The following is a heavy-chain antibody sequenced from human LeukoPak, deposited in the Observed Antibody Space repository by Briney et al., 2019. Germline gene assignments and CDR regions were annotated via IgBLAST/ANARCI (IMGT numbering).Heavy chain of an antibody. J-gene: IGHJ4*02. CDR3: AKEGGLRYSGYDAQFDY. CDR1: GFTFSSYG. CDR2: ISYDGSNK. Sequence: GGSLRLSCAASGFTFSSYGMHWVRQAPGKGLEWVAVISYDGSNKYYADSVKGRFTISRDNSKNTLYLQMNSLRAEDTAVYYCAKEGGLRYSGYDAQFDYWGQGTLVTVTS. D-gene: IGHD5-12*01. V-gene: IGHV3-30*18.